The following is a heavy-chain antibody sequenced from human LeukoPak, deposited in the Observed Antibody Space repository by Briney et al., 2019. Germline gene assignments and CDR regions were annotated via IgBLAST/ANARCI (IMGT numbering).Heavy chain of an antibody. V-gene: IGHV3-7*01. D-gene: IGHD4-17*01. CDR2: IKQDGSEK. CDR3: ARAPYGDPPYYCGMDV. Sequence: GGTLRLSCAASGFTFSTYWMHWVRQAPGKGLEWVANIKQDGSEKYSVDSVRGRFTISRDNAKNSLYLQMNSLRAEDTGVYYCARAPYGDPPYYCGMDVWGQGTTVTVSS. J-gene: IGHJ6*02. CDR1: GFTFSTYW.